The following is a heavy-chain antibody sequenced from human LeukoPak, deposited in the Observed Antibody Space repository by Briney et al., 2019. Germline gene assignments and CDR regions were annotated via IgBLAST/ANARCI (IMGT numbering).Heavy chain of an antibody. CDR3: SRAVYYYDSSGYSLPDYFDY. CDR2: IRKKVAGGTT. CDR1: GFTFGDYA. J-gene: IGHJ4*02. D-gene: IGHD3-22*01. Sequence: GGSLRLSCTASGFTFGDYAMSWVRQAPGKGLERVGFIRKKVAGGTTEYAASVKGRFTISRDDSKSIAYLQMNSLKTEDTAVYYCSRAVYYYDSSGYSLPDYFDYWGQGTRVTVSS. V-gene: IGHV3-49*04.